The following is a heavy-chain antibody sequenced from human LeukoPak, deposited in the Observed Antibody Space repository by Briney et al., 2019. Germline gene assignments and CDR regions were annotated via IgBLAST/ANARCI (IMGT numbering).Heavy chain of an antibody. J-gene: IGHJ4*02. CDR2: IKQDGSEK. Sequence: GGSLRLSCAASGFIFSSYWMSWVRRAPGKGLEWVANIKQDGSEKYYVDSVKGRFTISRDNAKNSLYLQMNSLRAEDTAVYYCASRPTGYFDYWGQGTLVTVSS. V-gene: IGHV3-7*01. CDR1: GFIFSSYW. D-gene: IGHD1-14*01. CDR3: ASRPTGYFDY.